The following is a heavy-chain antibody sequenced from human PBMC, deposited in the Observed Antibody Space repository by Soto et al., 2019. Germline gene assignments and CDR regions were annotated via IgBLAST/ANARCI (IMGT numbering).Heavy chain of an antibody. D-gene: IGHD5-18*01. J-gene: IGHJ6*03. CDR2: INYSGST. Sequence: SETLSLTCTVSGGSISSYYWSWIRQPPGKGLEWIGYINYSGSTNYNPSLKSRVTISVDTSKNQFSLKLSSVTAADTAVYYCARAVGDTAMGDYYYMDVWGKGTTVTVSS. V-gene: IGHV4-59*01. CDR3: ARAVGDTAMGDYYYMDV. CDR1: GGSISSYY.